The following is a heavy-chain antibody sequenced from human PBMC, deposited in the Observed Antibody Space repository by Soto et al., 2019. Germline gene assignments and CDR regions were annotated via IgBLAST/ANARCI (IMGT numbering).Heavy chain of an antibody. V-gene: IGHV3-23*01. J-gene: IGHJ3*02. Sequence: GGSLILSCAASGFTFSTYAVSWVRQAPGKGLEWVSAISGSGGSTYYADSVKGRFTISRDNSKNMLYLQMNSLRAEDTAVYYCATVVRGGSYHLRLSWGDPFDIWGQGTMVTVSS. CDR2: ISGSGGST. D-gene: IGHD1-26*01. CDR1: GFTFSTYA. CDR3: ATVVRGGSYHLRLSWGDPFDI.